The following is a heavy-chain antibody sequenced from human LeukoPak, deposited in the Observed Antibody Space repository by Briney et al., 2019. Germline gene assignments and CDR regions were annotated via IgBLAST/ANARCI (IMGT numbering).Heavy chain of an antibody. CDR1: GGSISSYY. D-gene: IGHD2-2*01. Sequence: SETLSLTCTVSGGSISSYYWSWIRQPPGKGLEWIGYIYYGGSTNYNPSLKSRVTISLDTSKNQFSLKLSSVTAADTAVYYCARFHCSSTSCYSQRYYYYGMDVWGQGTTVTVSS. V-gene: IGHV4-59*01. CDR2: IYYGGST. CDR3: ARFHCSSTSCYSQRYYYYGMDV. J-gene: IGHJ6*02.